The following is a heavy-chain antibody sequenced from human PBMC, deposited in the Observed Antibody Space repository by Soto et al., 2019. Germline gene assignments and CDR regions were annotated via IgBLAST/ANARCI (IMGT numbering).Heavy chain of an antibody. J-gene: IGHJ6*02. V-gene: IGHV3-43*01. CDR3: AKGDPGISTYYYYYGMDV. CDR2: ISWDGGST. CDR1: GFTFDDYT. Sequence: GGSLRLSCAASGFTFDDYTMHWVRQAPGKGLEWVSLISWDGGSTYYADSVKGRFTISRDNSKNSLYLQMNSLRTEDTALYYCAKGDPGISTYYYYYGMDVWGQGTTVTVSS.